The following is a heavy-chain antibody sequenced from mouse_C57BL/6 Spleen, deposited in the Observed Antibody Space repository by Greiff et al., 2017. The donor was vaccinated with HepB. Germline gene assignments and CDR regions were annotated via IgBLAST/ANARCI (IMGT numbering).Heavy chain of an antibody. CDR2: IHPNSGST. Sequence: QVQLQQPGAELVKPGASVKLSCKASGYTFTSYWMPWVKQRPGQGLEWIGMIHPNSGSTNYNEKFKSKATLTVDKSSSTAYMQLSSLTSEDSAVYYCARGGLYGGYAWFAYWGQGTLVTVSA. V-gene: IGHV1-64*01. CDR3: ARGGLYGGYAWFAY. CDR1: GYTFTSYW. J-gene: IGHJ3*01. D-gene: IGHD2-3*01.